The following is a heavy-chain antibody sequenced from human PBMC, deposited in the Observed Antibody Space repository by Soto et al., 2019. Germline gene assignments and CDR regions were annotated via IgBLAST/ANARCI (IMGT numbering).Heavy chain of an antibody. CDR3: AKDHGTYGPNWIDS. Sequence: GGAPRLSCSNPGFTLRDYNINRVPPAPGKDLEWISSISTGGNYVYYADSVKGRFTISRDNSKSTLYLQMNSLRAEDTAVYYCAKDHGTYGPNWIDSWGQGTLVTVSS. V-gene: IGHV3-21*04. J-gene: IGHJ5*01. CDR1: GFTLRDYN. CDR2: ISTGGNYV. D-gene: IGHD3-10*01.